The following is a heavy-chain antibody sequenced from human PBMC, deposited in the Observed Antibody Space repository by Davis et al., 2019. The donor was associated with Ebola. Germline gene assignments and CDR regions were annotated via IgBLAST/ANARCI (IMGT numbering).Heavy chain of an antibody. V-gene: IGHV4-34*01. D-gene: IGHD2-21*02. Sequence: SETLSLTCGVSGGPLSGYSWTWTRQSPGQGLEWIGEIDHTGFTNYNPSLESRVAISVDTSKSQFSLRLTSMTAADTAVYYCARGSVTGVNGIDYWGQGTLVTVTS. CDR3: ARGSVTGVNGIDY. CDR1: GGPLSGYS. CDR2: IDHTGFT. J-gene: IGHJ4*02.